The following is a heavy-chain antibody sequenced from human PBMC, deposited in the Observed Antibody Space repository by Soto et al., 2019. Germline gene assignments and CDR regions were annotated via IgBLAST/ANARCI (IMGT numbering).Heavy chain of an antibody. CDR3: AGGGGNFDQ. V-gene: IGHV3-7*02. J-gene: IGHJ4*02. D-gene: IGHD3-16*01. Sequence: EVQLVESGGGLVQPGGSLRLTCAASGFTLSGYWMSWVRQAPGKGLEWVANVKQDGSNKYYVDSVKGRFTISRDNAKNLLVLKRDTLGGGDTAGGHLAGGGGNFDQWGQGTLVTVSS. CDR2: VKQDGSNK. CDR1: GFTLSGYW.